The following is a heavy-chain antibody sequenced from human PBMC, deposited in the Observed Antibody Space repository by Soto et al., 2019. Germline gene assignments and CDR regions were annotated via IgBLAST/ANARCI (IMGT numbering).Heavy chain of an antibody. CDR2: ISYDGSNK. D-gene: IGHD5-18*01. CDR3: AKVAAAMVSYYYYGMDV. J-gene: IGHJ6*02. Sequence: GGSLRLSCAASGFTFISYGMHWVRQAPGKGLEWVAVISYDGSNKYYADSVKGRFTISRDNSKNTLYLQMNSLRAEDTAVYYCAKVAAAMVSYYYYGMDVWGQGTTVTVSS. V-gene: IGHV3-30*18. CDR1: GFTFISYG.